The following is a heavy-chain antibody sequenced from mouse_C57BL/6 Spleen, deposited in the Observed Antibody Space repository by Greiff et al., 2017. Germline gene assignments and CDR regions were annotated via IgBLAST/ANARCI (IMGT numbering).Heavy chain of an antibody. CDR2: IDPETGGT. D-gene: IGHD2-14*01. CDR3: TRERVRRDFDD. Sequence: VQLQQSGAELVRPGASVTLSCKASGYTFTDYEMHWVKQTPVHGLEWIGAIDPETGGTAYNQKFKGKAILTADKSSSTAYMELRSLTSEDSAVYYCTRERVRRDFDDWGQGTTLTVSS. V-gene: IGHV1-15*01. J-gene: IGHJ2*01. CDR1: GYTFTDYE.